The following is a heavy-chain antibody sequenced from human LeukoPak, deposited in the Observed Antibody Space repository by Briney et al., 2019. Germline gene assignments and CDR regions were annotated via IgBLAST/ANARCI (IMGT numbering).Heavy chain of an antibody. CDR3: ARESDIIVFDD. CDR1: GGSINHYY. D-gene: IGHD3-16*02. CDR2: VHSSGSI. V-gene: IGHV4-59*01. J-gene: IGHJ4*02. Sequence: SETLSLTCAVSGGSINHYYWAWIRQPPGKGLERIGYVHSSGSIHCNPSLKSRVTISVDTSKNEFSLKLNSVTPADTAVYYCARESDIIVFDDWGQGTLVTVSS.